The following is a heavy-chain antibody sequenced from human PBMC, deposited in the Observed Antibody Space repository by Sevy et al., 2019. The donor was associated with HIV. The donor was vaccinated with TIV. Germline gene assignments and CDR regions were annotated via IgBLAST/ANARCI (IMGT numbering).Heavy chain of an antibody. CDR2: ISSSSSYI. CDR3: ARDRYSGIVVGLEFDP. Sequence: GGSLRLSCAASGFTFSSYSMNWVRQAPGKGLEWVSSISSSSSYIYYADSVKGRFTISRDNAKNSLYLQMNSLRAEDTAVYYCARDRYSGIVVGLEFDPWGQGTLVTVSS. D-gene: IGHD3-22*01. CDR1: GFTFSSYS. J-gene: IGHJ5*02. V-gene: IGHV3-21*01.